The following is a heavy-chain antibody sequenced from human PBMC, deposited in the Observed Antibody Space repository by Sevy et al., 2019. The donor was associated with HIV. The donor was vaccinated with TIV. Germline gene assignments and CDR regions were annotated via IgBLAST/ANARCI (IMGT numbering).Heavy chain of an antibody. Sequence: GGSLRLSCAASGFAFYDYSMSWIRQAPGKGLEWVATLSFGCGKINYADSVKGRFTISRDNSKNSFYLQMDNLRVEDTALYYCEREGGTRPHDYWGQGTRVTVSS. D-gene: IGHD2-8*01. V-gene: IGHV3-23*01. CDR2: LSFGCGKI. CDR3: EREGGTRPHDY. J-gene: IGHJ4*02. CDR1: GFAFYDYS.